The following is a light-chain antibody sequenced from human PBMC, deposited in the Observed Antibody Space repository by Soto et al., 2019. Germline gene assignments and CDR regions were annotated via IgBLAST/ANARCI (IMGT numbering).Light chain of an antibody. CDR1: SGDVGGYNF. V-gene: IGLV2-11*01. Sequence: QSALTQPRSVSGSPGQSVTISCTGTSGDVGGYNFVSWYQQHHPGKAPKLMIYDVTKRPSGVPDRFSGSKSGNTASLTISGLQAEDEADYYCCSYAGSFAVVFGGGTKLTVL. CDR3: CSYAGSFAVV. CDR2: DVT. J-gene: IGLJ2*01.